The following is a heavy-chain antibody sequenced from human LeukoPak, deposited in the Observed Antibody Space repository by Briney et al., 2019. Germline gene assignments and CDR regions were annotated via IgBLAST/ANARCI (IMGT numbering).Heavy chain of an antibody. D-gene: IGHD3-3*02. CDR2: ISYDGSNK. J-gene: IGHJ4*02. CDR3: ARVSVGRYYFDN. Sequence: SGGSLRLSCAASGFTFSSYAMHWVRQAPGKGLEWVAVISYDGSNKYYADSVKGRFTISRDSAKNTLYLQMNSLRAEDTAVYYCARVSVGRYYFDNWGQGTPVTVS. V-gene: IGHV3-30-3*01. CDR1: GFTFSSYA.